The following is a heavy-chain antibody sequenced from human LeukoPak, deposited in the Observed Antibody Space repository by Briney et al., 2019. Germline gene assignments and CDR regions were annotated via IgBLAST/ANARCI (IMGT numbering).Heavy chain of an antibody. CDR1: GYTFTGYY. Sequence: EASVKVSCKASGYTFTGYYMHWVRQAPGQGLEWMGRINPNSGGTNYAQKFQGRVTMTRDTSISTAYMELSRLRSDDTAVYYCARDPGAVVVPAVMSYAFDIWGQGTMVTVSS. J-gene: IGHJ3*02. V-gene: IGHV1-2*06. CDR2: INPNSGGT. CDR3: ARDPGAVVVPAVMSYAFDI. D-gene: IGHD2-2*01.